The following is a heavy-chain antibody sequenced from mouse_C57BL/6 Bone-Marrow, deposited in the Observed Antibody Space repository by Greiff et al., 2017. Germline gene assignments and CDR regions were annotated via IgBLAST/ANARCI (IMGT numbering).Heavy chain of an antibody. Sequence: QVQLKESGPGLVAPSQSLSITCTVSGFSLTSYGVDWVRQSPGKGLEWLGVIWGVGSTNYNSALKSSLSISKDNSKSQVFLKMNSLQTDDTAMYYCASLYGSSYTWFAYWGQGTLVTVSA. CDR1: GFSLTSYG. J-gene: IGHJ3*01. CDR3: ASLYGSSYTWFAY. D-gene: IGHD1-1*01. V-gene: IGHV2-6*01. CDR2: IWGVGST.